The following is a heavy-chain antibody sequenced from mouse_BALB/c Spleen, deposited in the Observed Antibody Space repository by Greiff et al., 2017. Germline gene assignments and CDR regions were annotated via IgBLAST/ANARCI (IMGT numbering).Heavy chain of an antibody. CDR1: GYTFTDYA. J-gene: IGHJ2*01. CDR3: VITTVVASFDY. Sequence: QVQLQQSGPELVRPGVSVKISCKGSGYTFTDYAMHWVKQSHAKSLEWIGVISTYYGNTNYNQKFKGKATMTADKSSSTAYMQLSSLTSDDSAVYFCVITTVVASFDYWGQGTTLTVSS. CDR2: ISTYYGNT. V-gene: IGHV1-67*01. D-gene: IGHD1-1*01.